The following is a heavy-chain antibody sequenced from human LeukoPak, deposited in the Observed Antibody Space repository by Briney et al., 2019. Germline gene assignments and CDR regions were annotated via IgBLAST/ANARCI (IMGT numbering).Heavy chain of an antibody. CDR2: IHYSGST. V-gene: IGHV4-59*08. CDR1: SGSISSYY. J-gene: IGHJ5*02. CDR3: ARHYGSIWYTWWFDA. Sequence: SETLCFTCTVSSGSISSYYWSWIRQPPGKGLEWVGYIHYSGSTSYNPSLERRVTISVDTSTNQFSLRLSSVTAADPAVYYCARHYGSIWYTWWFDAWGQGTLVTVSS. D-gene: IGHD6-13*01.